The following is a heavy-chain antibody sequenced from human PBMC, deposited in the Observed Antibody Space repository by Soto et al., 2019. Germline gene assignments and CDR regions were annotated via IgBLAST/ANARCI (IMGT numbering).Heavy chain of an antibody. CDR2: ISGSGGST. D-gene: IGHD3-22*01. CDR3: AKGITMIADGGSHDAFDI. Sequence: PGGSLRLSCAASGFTFSSYAMSWVRQAPGKGLEWVSAISGSGGSTYYADSVKGRFTISRDDSKNTLYLQMNSLRAEDTAVYYCAKGITMIADGGSHDAFDIWGQGTMVTVSS. CDR1: GFTFSSYA. V-gene: IGHV3-23*01. J-gene: IGHJ3*02.